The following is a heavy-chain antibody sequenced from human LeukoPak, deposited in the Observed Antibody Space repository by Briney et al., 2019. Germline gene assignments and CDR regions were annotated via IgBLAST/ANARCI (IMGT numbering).Heavy chain of an antibody. J-gene: IGHJ6*03. D-gene: IGHD1-26*01. V-gene: IGHV3-23*01. CDR2: ISGSDDGT. Sequence: GGSLRLSCAASGFTFSTYAMSWVRQIPGKGLEWVSAISGSDDGTYYADSVKGRFTISRDNARNSLYLQMNSLRAEDTAVYYCARDPYSGTYGDTYYYYMDVWGKGTTVTISS. CDR3: ARDPYSGTYGDTYYYYMDV. CDR1: GFTFSTYA.